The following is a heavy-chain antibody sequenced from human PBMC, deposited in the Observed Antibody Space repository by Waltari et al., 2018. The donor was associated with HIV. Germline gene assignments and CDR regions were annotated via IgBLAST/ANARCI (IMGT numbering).Heavy chain of an antibody. CDR3: ARWATYYDGFDI. D-gene: IGHD3-22*01. Sequence: QVQLQESGPGLAKPSETLSLTCTVSGGSIGSYYWSWIRRPPGKGLEWTGYIHYSGSTKFNPSLKSRVSTSVDTSNNQFSLKLTAVTPADTAVYYCARWATYYDGFDIWGQGTMVTVSS. CDR1: GGSIGSYY. J-gene: IGHJ3*02. V-gene: IGHV4-59*01. CDR2: IHYSGST.